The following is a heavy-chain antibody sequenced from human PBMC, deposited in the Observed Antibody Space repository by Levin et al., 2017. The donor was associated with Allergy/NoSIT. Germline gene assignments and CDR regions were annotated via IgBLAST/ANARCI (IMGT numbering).Heavy chain of an antibody. V-gene: IGHV4-38-2*01. Sequence: SQTLSLTCAVSGLSITSGYYWGWFRQPPGKGLEWIGSMYQTRSTYFNPFLKSRVTISPDTSNNQFSLRLRSVTAADTAVYYCARGKTDRNWYDPWGQGTLVTVST. CDR1: GLSITSGYY. J-gene: IGHJ5*02. CDR2: MYQTRST. CDR3: ARGKTDRNWYDP. D-gene: IGHD2-21*02.